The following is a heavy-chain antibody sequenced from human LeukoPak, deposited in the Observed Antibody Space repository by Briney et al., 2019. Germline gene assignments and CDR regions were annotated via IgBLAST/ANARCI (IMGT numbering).Heavy chain of an antibody. CDR1: GGSISSSSYY. D-gene: IGHD6-6*01. CDR3: ARHPPEYSSSMYYFDY. Sequence: SETLSLTCTVSGGSISSSSYYWGWIRQPPGKGLEWIGSIYYSGSTYYNPSLKSRVTISVDTSKNQFSLKLSSVTAADTAVYYCARHPPEYSSSMYYFDYWGQGTLVTVSS. CDR2: IYYSGST. J-gene: IGHJ4*02. V-gene: IGHV4-39*01.